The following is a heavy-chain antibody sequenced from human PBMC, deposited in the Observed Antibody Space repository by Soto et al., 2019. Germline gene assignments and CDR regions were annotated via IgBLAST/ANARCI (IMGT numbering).Heavy chain of an antibody. D-gene: IGHD2-15*01. V-gene: IGHV3-33*01. J-gene: IGHJ4*02. CDR1: GFTFSYHD. Sequence: QVQLVESGGGVVQPGRSLRLSCAASGFTFSYHDMHWVRQAPGKGLEWVAVIRSDGTVRNYADSVKGRFTISRDNSKSTLYLDMNSLRVEATAVYYCASKRIDDFDFWGQGTLVTVSS. CDR2: IRSDGTVR. CDR3: ASKRIDDFDF.